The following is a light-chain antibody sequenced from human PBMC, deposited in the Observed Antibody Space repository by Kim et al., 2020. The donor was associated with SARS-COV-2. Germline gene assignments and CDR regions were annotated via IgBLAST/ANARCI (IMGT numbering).Light chain of an antibody. CDR2: AAS. CDR1: QGISSY. J-gene: IGKJ5*01. CDR3: QQLNNYPVT. V-gene: IGKV1-9*01. Sequence: ALLGGQVTITGRASQGISSYLAWYQQKPGKAPTLLIYAASTLQSGVPSRFSGSGSGTEFTLTITSLLPEDFATYYGQQLNNYPVTFGQGTRLEIK.